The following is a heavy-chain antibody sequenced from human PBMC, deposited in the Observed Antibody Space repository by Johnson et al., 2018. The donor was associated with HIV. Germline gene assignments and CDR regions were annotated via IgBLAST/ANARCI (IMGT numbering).Heavy chain of an antibody. CDR1: GITFSSSG. Sequence: VQLVESGGGVVQPGGSLRLSCAASGITFSSSGMNWVRQAPGKGLEWVSFIRYDGNNKYYADSVKGRFTISRDNSKNTLYLQMNSLRAEDTAVYYCARVPIPSSWSDYPSSVALDIWGQGTMVTVSS. J-gene: IGHJ3*02. D-gene: IGHD1-26*01. V-gene: IGHV3-30*02. CDR2: IRYDGNNK. CDR3: ARVPIPSSWSDYPSSVALDI.